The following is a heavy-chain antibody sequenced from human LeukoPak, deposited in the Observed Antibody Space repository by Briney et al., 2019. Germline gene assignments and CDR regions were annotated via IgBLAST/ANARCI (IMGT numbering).Heavy chain of an antibody. CDR1: GGSVSSGGYY. CDR2: IYYSRST. CDR3: ARDGYNSGYFDY. V-gene: IGHV4-30-4*01. D-gene: IGHD5-24*01. Sequence: SETLSLTCTVSGGSVSSGGYYWSWIRQHPGKGLEWIGYIYYSRSTSYSPSLKSRLTISVDTSKNQFSLKLSSVTAADTAVYYCARDGYNSGYFDYWGQGTLVTVSS. J-gene: IGHJ4*02.